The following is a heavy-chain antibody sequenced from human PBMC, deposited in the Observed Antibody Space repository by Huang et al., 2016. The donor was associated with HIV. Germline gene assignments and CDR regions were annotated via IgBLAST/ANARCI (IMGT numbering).Heavy chain of an antibody. J-gene: IGHJ3*02. Sequence: QLQLQESGPGLVRPSETLSLTCTVSGTSISATNYYWAWIRQPPGRGLEWIGNLYDLGLTYYNPSFKRRLSSSAGSSKIQVSLKLTSVTAADTAVYFCARSLDRYLYAKSGQIDAFDIWGQGLLVTVSP. CDR2: LYDLGLT. CDR1: GTSISATNYY. D-gene: IGHD2-8*01. V-gene: IGHV4-39*01. CDR3: ARSLDRYLYAKSGQIDAFDI.